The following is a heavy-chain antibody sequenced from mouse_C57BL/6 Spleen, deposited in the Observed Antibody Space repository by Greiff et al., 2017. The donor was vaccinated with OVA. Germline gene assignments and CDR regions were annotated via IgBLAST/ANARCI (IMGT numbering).Heavy chain of an antibody. CDR1: GYAFSSYW. V-gene: IGHV1-80*01. Sequence: QVQLQQPGAELVKPGASVKFSCKASGYAFSSYWMHWVKQRPGQGLEWIGQIYPGDGDTNYNGKFKGKATLTADKSSSTAYMQLSSLTSEDSAVYYCARTYYYGSSYSYFDVWGTGTTVTVSS. CDR2: IYPGDGDT. CDR3: ARTYYYGSSYSYFDV. J-gene: IGHJ1*03. D-gene: IGHD1-1*01.